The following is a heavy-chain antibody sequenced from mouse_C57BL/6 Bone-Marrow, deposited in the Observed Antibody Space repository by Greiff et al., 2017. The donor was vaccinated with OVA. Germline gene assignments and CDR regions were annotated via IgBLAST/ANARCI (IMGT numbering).Heavy chain of an antibody. D-gene: IGHD1-1*01. CDR1: GFNIKDDY. J-gene: IGHJ3*01. Sequence: EVQLQQSGAELVRPGASVKLSCTASGFNIKDDYMHWVKQRPEQGLEWIGWIDPENGDTEYASKFQGKATITADTSSNTAYLQLSSLTSEDTAVYYCTTWGTTVVGPFAYWGQGTLVTVSA. CDR2: IDPENGDT. CDR3: TTWGTTVVGPFAY. V-gene: IGHV14-4*01.